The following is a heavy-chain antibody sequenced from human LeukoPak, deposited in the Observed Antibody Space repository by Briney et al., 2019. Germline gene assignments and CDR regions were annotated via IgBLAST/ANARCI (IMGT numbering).Heavy chain of an antibody. V-gene: IGHV3-30*18. CDR3: AKDGLFLTTELKFFYMDV. D-gene: IGHD4-11*01. J-gene: IGHJ6*03. Sequence: GGSLRVSCAASGFTFSSYGMHWVRQAPGRGLEWVAVISYNGINKFYADSVKGRFTISRDNSKNTLYLQMTSLRAEDTAVYCCAKDGLFLTTELKFFYMDVWGKGTTVTVSS. CDR2: ISYNGINK. CDR1: GFTFSSYG.